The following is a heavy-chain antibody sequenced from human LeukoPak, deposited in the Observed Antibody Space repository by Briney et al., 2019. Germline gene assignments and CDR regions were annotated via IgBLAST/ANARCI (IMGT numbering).Heavy chain of an antibody. CDR1: GYTFTSYD. D-gene: IGHD6-13*01. CDR3: ARVIGTAAGTLSLVY. Sequence: EASVKVSCKASGYTFTSYDINWVRQAPGQGLEWMGWVSAYNGKTNYAQKLQGRVTMTTDTSTSTAYMELRSLRSDDTAVYYCARVIGTAAGTLSLVYWGQGTLVTVSS. V-gene: IGHV1-18*01. CDR2: VSAYNGKT. J-gene: IGHJ4*02.